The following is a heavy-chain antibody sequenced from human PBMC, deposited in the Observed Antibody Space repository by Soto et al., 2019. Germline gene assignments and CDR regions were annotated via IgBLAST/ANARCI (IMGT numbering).Heavy chain of an antibody. V-gene: IGHV2-5*08. D-gene: IGHD1-26*01. CDR3: AHSALQTGDFDY. Sequence: TLSLTCTVSGGSINHYYWTWIRQPPGKALEWLALIYWDDDKRYSPSLKSRLTITKDTSKNQVVLTMTNMDPVDTATYYCAHSALQTGDFDYWGQGTLVTVSS. J-gene: IGHJ4*02. CDR2: IYWDDDK. CDR1: GGSINHYYWT.